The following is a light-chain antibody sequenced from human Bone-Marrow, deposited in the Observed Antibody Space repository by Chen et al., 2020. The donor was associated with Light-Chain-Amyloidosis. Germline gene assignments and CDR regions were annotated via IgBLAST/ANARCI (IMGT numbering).Light chain of an antibody. V-gene: IGLV2-14*03. CDR3: SSCTRSGPLGV. J-gene: IGLJ2*01. Sequence: QPALTQPASVSGAPGQSSTISCTGPSSDVGGYDYVSWYQQHPGKAPKLIIYDVSDRPSGVSDRFSGYKSGNTASLTISGIQDEDEAAYYCSSCTRSGPLGVFGGGTKLTVL. CDR1: SSDVGGYDY. CDR2: DVS.